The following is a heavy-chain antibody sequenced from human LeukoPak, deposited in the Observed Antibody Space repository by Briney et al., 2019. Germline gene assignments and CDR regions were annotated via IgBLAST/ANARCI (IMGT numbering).Heavy chain of an antibody. CDR1: GYAFTTYP. D-gene: IGHD3-22*01. CDR2: IDTNTGSP. Sequence: ASVKVSCKASGYAFTTYPINWVRQAPGQGLEWMGWIDTNTGSPTYAQGLTGRFVFPLDTSVSTAFLQINSLKAEDTALYYCVRGTDTTGYFNYWGQGTLVTVSS. J-gene: IGHJ4*02. CDR3: VRGTDTTGYFNY. V-gene: IGHV7-4-1*02.